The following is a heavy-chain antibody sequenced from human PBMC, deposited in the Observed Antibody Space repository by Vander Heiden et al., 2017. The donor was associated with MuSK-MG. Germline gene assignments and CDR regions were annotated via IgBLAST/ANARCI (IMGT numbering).Heavy chain of an antibody. CDR1: GYSISSGYY. Sequence: QVQLQESGPGLVKPSETLSLTCAVSGYSISSGYYWGWIRQPPGKGLEWIGSIYHSGSTYYNPALKSRVTISVDTSKKKFSLKLRSVTAADTAVYYFARHEMTTVTTDYWGQGTMVTVYS. J-gene: IGHJ4*02. CDR2: IYHSGST. V-gene: IGHV4-38-2*01. D-gene: IGHD4-4*01. CDR3: ARHEMTTVTTDY.